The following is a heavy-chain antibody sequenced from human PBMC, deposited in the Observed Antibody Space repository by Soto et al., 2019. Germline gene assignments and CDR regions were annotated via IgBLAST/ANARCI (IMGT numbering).Heavy chain of an antibody. D-gene: IGHD6-13*01. CDR2: IIPVLVTP. CDR1: GGTFTSTA. J-gene: IGHJ6*02. V-gene: IGHV1-69*01. CDR3: ASSAGLDHLLNYYGLNV. Sequence: QVLLVQSSAEVKKPGSSVKVSCNASGGTFTSTAFSWVRQSPGQGLEWMGGIIPVLVTPNYAQKFQARLTVTADASTTTVHMELSSLRSDDTAVYYCASSAGLDHLLNYYGLNVWGQGTTVTVSS.